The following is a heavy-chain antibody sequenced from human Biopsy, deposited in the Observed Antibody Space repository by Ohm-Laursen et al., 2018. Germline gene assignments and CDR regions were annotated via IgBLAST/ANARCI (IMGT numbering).Heavy chain of an antibody. CDR2: VTSGSPRA. CDR3: ATGDGTYHPRT. D-gene: IGHD1-1*01. Sequence: SLRLSCSASGFTLSRYAINWVRQAPGQGLEWVSSVTSGSPRAYYGDSVRGRFTLLIDNASNSLFLQMGSLRVEDTAVYYCATGDGTYHPRTWGQGTLVTVSP. V-gene: IGHV3-21*01. CDR1: GFTLSRYA. J-gene: IGHJ4*02.